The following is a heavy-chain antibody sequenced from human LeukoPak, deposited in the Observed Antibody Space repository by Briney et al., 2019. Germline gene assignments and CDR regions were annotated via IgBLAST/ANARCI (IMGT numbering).Heavy chain of an antibody. CDR1: RFTFNSYA. Sequence: GGSLRLSCAASRFTFNSYAMSWVRQAPGKGLEWVANIKLDGSEKNYVDSVKGRFTISRDNTKNSLYLQMNSLRVEDTAVFYCARDQYDTWSRRGNFDSWGQGTLVIVSS. CDR3: ARDQYDTWSRRGNFDS. D-gene: IGHD3-3*01. V-gene: IGHV3-7*03. CDR2: IKLDGSEK. J-gene: IGHJ4*02.